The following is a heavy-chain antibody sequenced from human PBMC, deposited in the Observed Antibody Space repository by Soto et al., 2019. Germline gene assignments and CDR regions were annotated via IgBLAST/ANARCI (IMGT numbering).Heavy chain of an antibody. J-gene: IGHJ3*01. Sequence: QVQLVQSGADVKKPGSSVKVSCKTSGGSFGSSAISWVRQAPAQGLEWMGEIIPVFDKANYAENFQGRLTMTADELTRTVFMELSSLRSEDTAVYFCASLSRDWGDAFDLWGLGTFVTVSS. D-gene: IGHD3-16*01. CDR2: IIPVFDKA. CDR3: ASLSRDWGDAFDL. V-gene: IGHV1-69*01. CDR1: GGSFGSSA.